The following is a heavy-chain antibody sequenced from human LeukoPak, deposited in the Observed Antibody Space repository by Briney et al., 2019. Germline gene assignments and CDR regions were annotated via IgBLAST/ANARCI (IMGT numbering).Heavy chain of an antibody. D-gene: IGHD4-17*01. CDR2: IYYTGSS. V-gene: IGHV4-39*07. Sequence: SETLSLTCSVSGGSIRSSDDYWGFVRQTPGKGLEWMGSIYYTGSSHYNPSLKSRATISVDTSKNQFSLKLSSVTAADTAVYYCARSPTVTTPYYYYYMDVWGKGTTVIISS. J-gene: IGHJ6*03. CDR3: ARSPTVTTPYYYYYMDV. CDR1: GGSIRSSDDY.